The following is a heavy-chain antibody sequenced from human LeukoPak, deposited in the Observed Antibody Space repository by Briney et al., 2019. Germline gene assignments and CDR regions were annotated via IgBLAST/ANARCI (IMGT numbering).Heavy chain of an antibody. Sequence: PGGSLRLSCAASGFTFSDYYMDWVRQAPGKGLEWVGRSKNKAESYTTHYAASVEGRFTISRDGSKNLLFLLMNSLKSEDTAVYYCARDNMGSYDYWGRGALVTVSS. CDR1: GFTFSDYY. V-gene: IGHV3-72*01. CDR2: SKNKAESYTT. D-gene: IGHD1-26*01. CDR3: ARDNMGSYDY. J-gene: IGHJ4*02.